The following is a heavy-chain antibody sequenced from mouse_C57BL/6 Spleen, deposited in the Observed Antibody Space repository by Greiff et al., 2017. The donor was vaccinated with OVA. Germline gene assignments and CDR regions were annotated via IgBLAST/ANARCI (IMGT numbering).Heavy chain of an antibody. CDR3: AREEGYDYELTGTPGWFAY. V-gene: IGHV1-72*01. CDR1: GYTFTSYW. D-gene: IGHD2-4*01. CDR2: IDPNSGGT. J-gene: IGHJ3*01. Sequence: QVQLQQPGAELVKPGASVKLSCKASGYTFTSYWMHWVKQRPGRGLEWIGRIDPNSGGTKYNEKFKSKATLTVDKPSSTAYMQLSSLTSEDSAVYYCAREEGYDYELTGTPGWFAYWGQGTLVTVSA.